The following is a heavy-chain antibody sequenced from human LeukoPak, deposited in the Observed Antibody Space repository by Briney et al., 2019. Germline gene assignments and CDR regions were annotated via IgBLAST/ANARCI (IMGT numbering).Heavy chain of an antibody. CDR2: INPNSGGT. Sequence: ASVKVSCKASGYTFTGYYMHWVRQAPGQGLEWMGWINPNSGGTNYAQKFQGRVTMTRDTSISTAYMELSRLRSDDTAVYYCARDSSSSVGWFDPWGQGTLVTVSS. V-gene: IGHV1-2*02. CDR1: GYTFTGYY. CDR3: ARDSSSSVGWFDP. D-gene: IGHD6-6*01. J-gene: IGHJ5*02.